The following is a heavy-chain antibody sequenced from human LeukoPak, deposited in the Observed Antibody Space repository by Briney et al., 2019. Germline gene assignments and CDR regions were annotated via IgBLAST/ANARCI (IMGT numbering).Heavy chain of an antibody. J-gene: IGHJ5*02. CDR1: GGSISSYY. V-gene: IGHV4-59*08. Sequence: PSETLSLTCTVSGGSISSYYWSWIRQPPGKGLEWIGYIYYSGSTNYNPSLKSRLTISVDTSRNQFSLTVRSVTAADTAVYYCARVRYFDSSGYYYDFDPWGQGTLVTVSS. CDR2: IYYSGST. CDR3: ARVRYFDSSGYYYDFDP. D-gene: IGHD3-22*01.